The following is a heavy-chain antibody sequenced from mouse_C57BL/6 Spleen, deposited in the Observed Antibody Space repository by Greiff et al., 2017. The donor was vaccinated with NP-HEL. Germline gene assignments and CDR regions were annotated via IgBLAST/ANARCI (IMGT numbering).Heavy chain of an antibody. D-gene: IGHD2-14*01. V-gene: IGHV1-64*01. CDR2: IHPNSGST. CDR3: ARGPTPSYRDAMDY. CDR1: GYTFTSYW. Sequence: QVQLQQPGAELVKPGASVKLSCKASGYTFTSYWMHWVKQRPGQGLEWIGMIHPNSGSTNYNEKFKSKATLTVDKSSSTAYMQLSSLTSEDSAVYYCARGPTPSYRDAMDYWGQGTSVTVSS. J-gene: IGHJ4*01.